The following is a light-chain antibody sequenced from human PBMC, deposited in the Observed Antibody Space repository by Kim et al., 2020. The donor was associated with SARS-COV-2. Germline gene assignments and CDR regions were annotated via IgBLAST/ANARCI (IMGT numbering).Light chain of an antibody. V-gene: IGLV3-21*04. CDR2: YAS. CDR3: QVWDSTNHVV. J-gene: IGLJ2*01. Sequence: VDREKKARMTWGENNSGSKNVHWYQQRPGRAPVQFIYYASDRPTGIPDRCSGSNSGNTATLTISRVEAGDEADEYCQVWDSTNHVVFGGGTKLTVL. CDR1: NSGSKN.